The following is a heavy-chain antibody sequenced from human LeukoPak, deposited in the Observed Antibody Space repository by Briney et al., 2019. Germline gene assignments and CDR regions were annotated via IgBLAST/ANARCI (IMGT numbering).Heavy chain of an antibody. CDR3: AREGDILTGYYPFDY. V-gene: IGHV3-30*04. CDR1: GFTFSSYA. Sequence: GGSLRLSCAASGFTFSSYAMHWVRQAPGKGLEWVAIISYDGSNKYYADSVKSRFTISRDNSKNTLFLQMNSLRAEDTAVYFCAREGDILTGYYPFDYWGQGTLVTVSS. CDR2: ISYDGSNK. J-gene: IGHJ4*02. D-gene: IGHD3-9*01.